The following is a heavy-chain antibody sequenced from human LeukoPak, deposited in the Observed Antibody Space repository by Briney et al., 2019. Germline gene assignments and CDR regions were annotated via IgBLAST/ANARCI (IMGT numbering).Heavy chain of an antibody. V-gene: IGHV3-23*01. D-gene: IGHD3-22*01. Sequence: GGSLRLSCAASGFTFSSYAMSWVRQAPGKGLEWVSAISGSGGSTYYADSVKGRFTISRDNSKNTLYLQMNSLRAEDPAVYYCARGRPRYYYDSSGDFDYWGQGTLVTVSS. CDR2: ISGSGGST. CDR3: ARGRPRYYYDSSGDFDY. CDR1: GFTFSSYA. J-gene: IGHJ4*02.